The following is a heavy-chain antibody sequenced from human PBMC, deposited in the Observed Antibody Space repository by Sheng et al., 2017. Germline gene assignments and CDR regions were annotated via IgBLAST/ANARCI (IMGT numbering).Heavy chain of an antibody. CDR3: ATSGSYYDFWSDYSDTFNI. J-gene: IGHJ3*02. CDR1: GGSFSNYY. D-gene: IGHD3-3*01. CDR2: IYYSGST. V-gene: IGHV4-59*01. Sequence: QVQLQESGPGLVKPSETLSLTCTVSGGSFSNYYWSWIRQPPGKGLEWIGYIYYSGSTNYNPSLKSRVTISVDMSKNQFSLKLSSVTAADTAVYYCATSGSYYDFWSDYSDTFNIWGQGTMVTVSS.